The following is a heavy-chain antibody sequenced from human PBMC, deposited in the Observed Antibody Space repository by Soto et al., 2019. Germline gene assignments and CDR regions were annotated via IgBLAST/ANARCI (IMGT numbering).Heavy chain of an antibody. CDR3: AKDGAYTGTYHLDY. Sequence: QVQLVESGGGVVQPGMSLSLSCAASGFTFSNYGMHWVRQAPGKGLEWVTHLSNNGSNKFYADSVKGRFIISRDNSKNTLYLQMTSLIPEDTAVYYWAKDGAYTGTYHLDYWGQGTLVTVSS. D-gene: IGHD1-26*01. J-gene: IGHJ4*02. CDR2: LSNNGSNK. V-gene: IGHV3-30*18. CDR1: GFTFSNYG.